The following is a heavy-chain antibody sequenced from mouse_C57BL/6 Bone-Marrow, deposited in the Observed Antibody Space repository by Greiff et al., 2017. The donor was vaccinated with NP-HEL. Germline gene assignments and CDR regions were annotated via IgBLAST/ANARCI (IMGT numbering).Heavy chain of an antibody. D-gene: IGHD1-1*01. CDR1: GYTFTNYW. Sequence: VKLQQSGAELVRPGTSVKMSCKASGYTFTNYWIGWAKQRPGHGLEWIGDIYPGGGYTNYNEKFKGKATLTADKSSSTAYMQFSSLTSEDSAIYYCARYYYGSDWYFDVWGTGTTVTVSS. J-gene: IGHJ1*03. CDR2: IYPGGGYT. V-gene: IGHV1-63*01. CDR3: ARYYYGSDWYFDV.